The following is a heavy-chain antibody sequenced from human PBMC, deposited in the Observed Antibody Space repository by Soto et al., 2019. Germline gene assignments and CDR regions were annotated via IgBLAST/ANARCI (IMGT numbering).Heavy chain of an antibody. CDR1: GGSISSYY. V-gene: IGHV4-59*01. J-gene: IGHJ4*02. CDR2: IYYSGST. Sequence: SETLSLTCTVSGGSISSYYWSWIRQPPGKGLEWIGYIYYSGSTNYNPSLKGRFTISRDSSKNTVSLEMTSLRAEDTAVYYCAKGGRQWLVTSDFNYWGQGALVTVSS. CDR3: AKGGRQWLVTSDFNY. D-gene: IGHD6-19*01.